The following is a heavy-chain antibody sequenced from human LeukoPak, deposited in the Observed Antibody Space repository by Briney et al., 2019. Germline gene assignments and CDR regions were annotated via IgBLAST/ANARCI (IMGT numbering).Heavy chain of an antibody. J-gene: IGHJ1*01. Sequence: PGGSLRLSCAASGFSFRTYGMSWVRQAPGKRLEWVSGISGSGDNTHNADFVKGRFTISRDNSKNTLYLQMNSLRAEDTAVYYCARDLEGNHFQHWGQGTLVTVSS. CDR3: ARDLEGNHFQH. CDR1: GFSFRTYG. D-gene: IGHD3-3*01. V-gene: IGHV3-23*01. CDR2: ISGSGDNT.